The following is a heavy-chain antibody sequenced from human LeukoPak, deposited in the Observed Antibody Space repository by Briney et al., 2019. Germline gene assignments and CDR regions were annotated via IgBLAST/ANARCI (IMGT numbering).Heavy chain of an antibody. CDR1: GFTFSSYS. V-gene: IGHV3-48*01. D-gene: IGHD3-10*01. CDR2: ISSSSSTI. J-gene: IGHJ4*02. CDR3: ATPLEGWFGELRPRKPADY. Sequence: PGGSLRLSCAASGFTFSSYSMNWVRQAPGKGLEWVSYISSSSSTIYYADSVKGRFTISRDNSKNTLYLQMNSLRAEDTAVYYCATPLEGWFGELRPRKPADYWGQGTLVTVSS.